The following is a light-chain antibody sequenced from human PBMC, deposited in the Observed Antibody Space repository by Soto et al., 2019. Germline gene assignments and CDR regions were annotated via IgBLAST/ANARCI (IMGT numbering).Light chain of an antibody. CDR3: QHYGRSPLNT. V-gene: IGKV3-20*01. CDR1: QSVSSSY. J-gene: IGKJ2*01. Sequence: EIVLTQSPGTLSLSPGERATLSCRASQSVSSSYLAWYQQKPGQAPRLLISAASSRATGIPDRFSGSGSGTDFTLTISRLEPEDFAVYYCQHYGRSPLNTFGQGTKVEIK. CDR2: AAS.